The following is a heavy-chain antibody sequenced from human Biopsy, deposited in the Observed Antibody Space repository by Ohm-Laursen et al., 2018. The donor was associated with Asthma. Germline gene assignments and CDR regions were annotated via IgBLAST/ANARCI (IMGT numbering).Heavy chain of an antibody. CDR2: IYYSGTT. J-gene: IGHJ5*02. CDR1: SGSGGYMRSGNYY. Sequence: TLSLTCSLSSGSGGYMRSGNYYWGWIRQPPGKGLEWTGSIYYSGTTYYNPSLESRVTVSADTSKNQFSLKLSSVTAADTAVYYCARGRITMIGGWFDPWGQGTLVTVSS. V-gene: IGHV4-39*07. D-gene: IGHD3-22*01. CDR3: ARGRITMIGGWFDP.